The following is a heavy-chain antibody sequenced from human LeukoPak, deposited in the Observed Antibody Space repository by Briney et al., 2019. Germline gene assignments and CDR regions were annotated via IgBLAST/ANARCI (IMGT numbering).Heavy chain of an antibody. D-gene: IGHD2-2*01. J-gene: IGHJ5*02. Sequence: GGSLRLSCAASGFTLSSYRMNWVRQAPGKGLEWVSYIRSSSSTIYYADSVKGRFTISSDNAKNSLYLQMNSLRAEDTAVYYCAREYCSSTSCPGWFDPWGQGTLVTVSS. V-gene: IGHV3-48*01. CDR2: IRSSSSTI. CDR1: GFTLSSYR. CDR3: AREYCSSTSCPGWFDP.